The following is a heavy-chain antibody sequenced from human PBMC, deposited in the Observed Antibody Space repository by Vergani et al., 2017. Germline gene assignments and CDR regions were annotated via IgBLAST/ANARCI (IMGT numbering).Heavy chain of an antibody. J-gene: IGHJ4*02. CDR2: ISWNSGSI. CDR1: GFTFSSYA. D-gene: IGHD3-10*01. CDR3: AKADYYGSGSYSAYFDY. Sequence: VQLVESGGGVVQPGRSLRLSCAASGFTFSSYAMHWVRQAPGKGLEWVSGISWNSGSIGYADSVKGRFTISRDNAKNSLYLQMNSLRAEDTALYYCAKADYYGSGSYSAYFDYWGQGTLVTVSS. V-gene: IGHV3-9*01.